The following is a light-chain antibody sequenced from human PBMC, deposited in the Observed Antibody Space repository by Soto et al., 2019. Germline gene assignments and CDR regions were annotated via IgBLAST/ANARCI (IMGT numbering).Light chain of an antibody. CDR1: QGISNF. J-gene: IGKJ5*01. V-gene: IGKV1-27*01. CDR2: AAS. Sequence: DIQMTQSPSSLPASVGDRVTITCRASQGISNFLAWYQQKPGKVPKLLISAASTLQSAVPSRFSGSVSGTDSTLTITILQPEDVAAYYCQKYSSVITVGQGTRLVIK. CDR3: QKYSSVIT.